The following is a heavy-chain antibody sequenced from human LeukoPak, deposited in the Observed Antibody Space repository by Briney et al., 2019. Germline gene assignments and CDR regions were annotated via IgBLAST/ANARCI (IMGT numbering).Heavy chain of an antibody. D-gene: IGHD5-12*01. CDR2: INPNSGGT. V-gene: IGHV1-2*02. CDR3: ARMIVATPSPYGMDV. J-gene: IGHJ6*02. CDR1: GYTSTGYY. Sequence: ASVKVSCKASGYTSTGYYMHWVRQAPGQGLEWMGWINPNSGGTNYAQKFQGRVTMTRDTSISTAYMELSRLRSDDTAVYYCARMIVATPSPYGMDVWGQGTTVTVSS.